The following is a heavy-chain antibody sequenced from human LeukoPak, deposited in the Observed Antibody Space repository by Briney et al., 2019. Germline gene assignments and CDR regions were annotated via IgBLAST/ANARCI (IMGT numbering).Heavy chain of an antibody. CDR1: GGTFSSYA. D-gene: IGHD4-23*01. V-gene: IGHV1-69*01. Sequence: SVKVSCKASGGTFSSYAINWVRQAPGQGLEWMGGIIPIFGTANYAQKFQGRVTITAVESTSTAYMEVSSLRSEDTAVYYCARGWLAETMVVTPYNNWGQGTLVTVSS. CDR3: ARGWLAETMVVTPYNN. CDR2: IIPIFGTA. J-gene: IGHJ4*02.